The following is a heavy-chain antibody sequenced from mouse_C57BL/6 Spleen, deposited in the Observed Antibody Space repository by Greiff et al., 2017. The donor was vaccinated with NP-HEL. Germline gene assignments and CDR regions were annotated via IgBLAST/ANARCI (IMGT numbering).Heavy chain of an antibody. CDR3: ARSPQATAMDY. V-gene: IGHV1-64*01. Sequence: QVQLQQPGAELVKPGASVKLSCKASGYTFTSYWMHWVKQRPGQGLEWIGMIHPNSGSTNYNEKFKSKATLTVDKSSSTAYMQLSSLTSEDSAVYYCARSPQATAMDYWGQGTSVTVSS. D-gene: IGHD3-2*02. J-gene: IGHJ4*01. CDR2: IHPNSGST. CDR1: GYTFTSYW.